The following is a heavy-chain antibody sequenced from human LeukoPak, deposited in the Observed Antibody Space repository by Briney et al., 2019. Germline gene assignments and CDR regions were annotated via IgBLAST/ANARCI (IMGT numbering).Heavy chain of an antibody. CDR3: ARSNSSGWYDY. V-gene: IGHV3-74*01. J-gene: IGHJ4*02. CDR2: INIDGRTT. CDR1: GFTFNNYW. Sequence: PGGSLRLSRAASGFTFNNYWMHWVRQPPGRGLLWVSRINIDGRTTTYADSVKGRFTISRDNAKNTLYLQMNSLRAEGTAVYYCARSNSSGWYDYWGQGTLVTVSS. D-gene: IGHD6-19*01.